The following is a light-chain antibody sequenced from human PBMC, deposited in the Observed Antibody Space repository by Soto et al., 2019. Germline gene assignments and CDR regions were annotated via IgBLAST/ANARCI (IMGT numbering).Light chain of an antibody. CDR1: SSNIGNNY. V-gene: IGLV1-51*01. J-gene: IGLJ2*01. CDR3: GTWDSSLSAGV. CDR2: DNN. Sequence: QSVLTQPPSVSAAPGQKVTISGSGSSSNIGNNYVSWYQQLPGTAPKLLIYDNNKRPSGIPDRFSGSKSGTSATLGITGLQTGDEADYYCGTWDSSLSAGVSGGGTKLTVL.